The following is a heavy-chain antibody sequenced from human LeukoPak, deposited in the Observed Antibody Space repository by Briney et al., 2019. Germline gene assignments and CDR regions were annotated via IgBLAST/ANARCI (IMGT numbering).Heavy chain of an antibody. CDR2: IYHSGST. D-gene: IGHD6-13*01. J-gene: IGHJ3*02. Sequence: SETLSLTCTVSGYSISSGYYWGWIRQPPGKGLEWIGSIYHSGSTYYNPSLKSRVTISVDTSKNQFSLKLSSVTAADTAVYYCARVSGAAAANDAFDIWGQGTMVTVSS. CDR1: GYSISSGYY. V-gene: IGHV4-38-2*02. CDR3: ARVSGAAAANDAFDI.